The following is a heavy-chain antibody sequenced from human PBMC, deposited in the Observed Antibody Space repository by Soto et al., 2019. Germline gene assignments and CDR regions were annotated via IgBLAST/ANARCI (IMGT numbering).Heavy chain of an antibody. CDR2: IFPSGAT. V-gene: IGHV4-30-4*01. CDR1: GAPISGGDYH. CDR3: AGGSAAKRYFGL. J-gene: IGHJ2*01. Sequence: QVQLQESGPGLVKPSQTLSLMCTVSGAPISGGDYHWSWIRQPPGKGLEWIGYIFPSGATHYNSSPGTRITMSCETPKSNFSLKLTSVTAADTAVYFCAGGSAAKRYFGLWGRVTLVTLSS. D-gene: IGHD5-18*01.